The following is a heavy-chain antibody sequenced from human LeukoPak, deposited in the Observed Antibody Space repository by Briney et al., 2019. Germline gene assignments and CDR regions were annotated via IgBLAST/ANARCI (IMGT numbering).Heavy chain of an antibody. CDR2: ISAYNGNT. CDR1: GYTFTSYG. Sequence: GASVKVSCKASGYTFTSYGISWGRQAPGQGLEWMGWISAYNGNTNYAQKLQGRVTMTTDTSTSTAYMELRSLRSDDTAVYYCARDRPRDYGDYFNYYYYGMDVWVQGTTVTVSS. CDR3: ARDRPRDYGDYFNYYYYGMDV. J-gene: IGHJ6*02. D-gene: IGHD4-17*01. V-gene: IGHV1-18*01.